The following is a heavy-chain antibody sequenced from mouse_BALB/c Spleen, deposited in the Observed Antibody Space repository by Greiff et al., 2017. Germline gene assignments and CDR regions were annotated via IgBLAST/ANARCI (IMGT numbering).Heavy chain of an antibody. V-gene: IGHV3-6*02. CDR1: GYSITSGYY. J-gene: IGHJ3*01. Sequence: DVKLQESGPGLVKPSQSLSLTCSVTGYSITSGYYWNWIRQFPGNKLEWMGYISYDGSNNYNPSLKNRISITRDTSKNQFFLKLNSVTTEDTATYYCASYDGYYEAWFAYWGQGTLVTVSA. D-gene: IGHD2-3*01. CDR2: ISYDGSN. CDR3: ASYDGYYEAWFAY.